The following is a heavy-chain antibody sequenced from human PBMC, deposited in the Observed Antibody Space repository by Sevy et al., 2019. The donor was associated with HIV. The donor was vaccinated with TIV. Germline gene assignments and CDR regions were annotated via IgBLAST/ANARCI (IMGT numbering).Heavy chain of an antibody. D-gene: IGHD6-13*01. CDR1: GFTVSSNY. CDR2: IYSGGST. V-gene: IGHV3-53*01. CDR3: ARGEIVAAGMFYQYYGMDV. Sequence: GGSLRLSCAASGFTVSSNYMNWVRQAPGKGLEWVSVIYSGGSTYSADSVKGRFTISRDNSKNTLFLQMNTLRAEDTAVYYCARGEIVAAGMFYQYYGMDVWGQGTTVTVSS. J-gene: IGHJ6*02.